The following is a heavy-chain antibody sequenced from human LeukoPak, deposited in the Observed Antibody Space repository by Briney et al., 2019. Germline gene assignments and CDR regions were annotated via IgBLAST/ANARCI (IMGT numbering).Heavy chain of an antibody. CDR2: VYTSGST. D-gene: IGHD3-10*01. Sequence: PSEALSLTCTVSGASVSGCFWSWIRQPAGKGLEWIGRVYTSGSTNYNPSLKSRVTMSLETSKNQFSLKLSSVTAGDTAVYYCARVLVWFGDLSLDYWGQGSPVTVS. CDR1: GASVSGCF. CDR3: ARVLVWFGDLSLDY. J-gene: IGHJ4*02. V-gene: IGHV4-4*07.